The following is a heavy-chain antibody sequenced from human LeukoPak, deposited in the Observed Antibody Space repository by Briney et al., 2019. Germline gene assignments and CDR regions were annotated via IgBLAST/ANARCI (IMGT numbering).Heavy chain of an antibody. CDR2: INHSGST. CDR3: ARGLYSKGWFDP. Sequence: SETPSLTCAVYGGSFSGYYWSWIRQPPGKGLEWIGEINHSGSTNYNPSLKSRVTISVDTSKNQFSLKLSSVTAADTAVYYCARGLYSKGWFDPWGQGTLVTVSS. J-gene: IGHJ5*02. V-gene: IGHV4-34*01. D-gene: IGHD4-11*01. CDR1: GGSFSGYY.